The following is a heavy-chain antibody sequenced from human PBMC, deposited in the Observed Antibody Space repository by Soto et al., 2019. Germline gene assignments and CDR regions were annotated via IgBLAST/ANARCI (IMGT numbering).Heavy chain of an antibody. J-gene: IGHJ5*02. V-gene: IGHV4-31*03. CDR3: ARGSSWYDGGYNWFDP. CDR1: GGSISSGGDY. D-gene: IGHD6-13*01. CDR2: IYYSGST. Sequence: SETLSLTCTVSGGSISSGGDYWSWIRQHPGKGLEWIGYIYYSGSTYYNPSLKSRVTISVDTSKNQFSLKLSSVTAADTAVYYCARGSSWYDGGYNWFDPWGQGTLVTVSS.